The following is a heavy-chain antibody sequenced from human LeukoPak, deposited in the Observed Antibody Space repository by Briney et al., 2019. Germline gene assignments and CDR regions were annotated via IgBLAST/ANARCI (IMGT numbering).Heavy chain of an antibody. Sequence: SVKVSCKASGGTFSSYAISWVRQAPGQGLEWMGGIIPIFGTANYAQKFQGRVTITTDESTSTAYMELSSLRSEDTAVYYCARSYYYDSSGSLHFQHWGQGTLVTVYS. D-gene: IGHD3-22*01. V-gene: IGHV1-69*05. J-gene: IGHJ1*01. CDR1: GGTFSSYA. CDR3: ARSYYYDSSGSLHFQH. CDR2: IIPIFGTA.